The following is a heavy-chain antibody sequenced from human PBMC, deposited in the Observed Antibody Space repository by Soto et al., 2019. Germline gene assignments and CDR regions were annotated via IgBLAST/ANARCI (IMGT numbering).Heavy chain of an antibody. D-gene: IGHD3-22*01. CDR3: ARVTPRYYDSSGTGVDP. J-gene: IGHJ5*02. Sequence: SETLSLTCTVSGGSISSGGYYWSWIRQHPGKGLEWIGYIYYSGSTYYNPSLKSRVTISVDTSKNQFSLKLSSVTAADTAVYYCARVTPRYYDSSGTGVDPWGQGTLVTVSS. CDR2: IYYSGST. CDR1: GGSISSGGYY. V-gene: IGHV4-31*03.